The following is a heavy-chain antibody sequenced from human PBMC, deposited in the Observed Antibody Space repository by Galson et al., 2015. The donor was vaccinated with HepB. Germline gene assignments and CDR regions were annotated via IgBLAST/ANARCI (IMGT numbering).Heavy chain of an antibody. D-gene: IGHD6-19*01. V-gene: IGHV3-30*04. CDR3: ARERGAGWYEGNDY. Sequence: SLRLSCAASGFTFSSYSIHWVREAPGKGLEWVAIISHDGRNTYYAYSVKGRFTISRDNSRNTLYLQMHGLRSDDTAVYYCARERGAGWYEGNDYWGQGTRVVVSS. CDR2: ISHDGRNT. CDR1: GFTFSSYS. J-gene: IGHJ4*02.